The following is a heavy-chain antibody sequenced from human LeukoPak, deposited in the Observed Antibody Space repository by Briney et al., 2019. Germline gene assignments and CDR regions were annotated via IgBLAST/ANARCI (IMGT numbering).Heavy chain of an antibody. V-gene: IGHV3-30*02. CDR2: IRYDGSNK. D-gene: IGHD1-26*01. CDR3: AKDGPQGGGAFDP. J-gene: IGHJ5*02. CDR1: GFTFSSYG. Sequence: GGSLRLSCAASGFTFSSYGMHWVRQAPGKGLEWVAFIRYDGSNKYYADSVKGRLTISRDNSKNTLYLQMNSLRAEDTAVYYCAKDGPQGGGAFDPWGQGTLVTVSS.